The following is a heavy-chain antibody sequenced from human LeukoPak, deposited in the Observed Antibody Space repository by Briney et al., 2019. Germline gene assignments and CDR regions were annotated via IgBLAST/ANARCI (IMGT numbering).Heavy chain of an antibody. J-gene: IGHJ4*02. CDR2: IYYSGST. CDR1: GGSISSGDYY. CDR3: ARGIRNLGYDSSGYPDY. D-gene: IGHD3-22*01. Sequence: SQTLSLTCTVSGGSISSGDYYWSWIRQPPGKGREWIGYIYYSGSTYYNPSLKSRVTISVDTSKNQFSLKLSSVTAADTAVYYCARGIRNLGYDSSGYPDYWGQGTLVTVSS. V-gene: IGHV4-30-4*08.